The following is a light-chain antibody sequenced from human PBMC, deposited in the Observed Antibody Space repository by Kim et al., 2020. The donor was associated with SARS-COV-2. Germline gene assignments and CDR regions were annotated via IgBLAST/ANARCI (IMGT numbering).Light chain of an antibody. Sequence: SSELTQDPALSVALGQTVRITCQGDSLRTYYGTWYQQKPGQAPTLVISGKNTRPSGIPDRFSGSSSGNTASLTITGAQAEDEADYYCSSRDSSGYVIFGGGTQLTVL. CDR2: GKN. CDR3: SSRDSSGYVI. V-gene: IGLV3-19*01. CDR1: SLRTYY. J-gene: IGLJ2*01.